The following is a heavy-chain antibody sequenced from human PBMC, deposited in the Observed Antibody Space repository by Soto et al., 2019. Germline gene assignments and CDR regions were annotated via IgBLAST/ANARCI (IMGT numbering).Heavy chain of an antibody. V-gene: IGHV5-51*01. CDR2: IYPGDSDT. CDR1: GYSFTSYW. CDR3: ARRGVNCSGGSCIGHYYYYMDV. Sequence: GESLKISCKGSGYSFTSYWIGWVRQMPGKGLEWMGIIYPGDSDTRYSPSFQGQVTISADKSIIPAYLQWSSRKASDTAMYYCARRGVNCSGGSCIGHYYYYMDVWGKGTTVTVSS. D-gene: IGHD2-15*01. J-gene: IGHJ6*03.